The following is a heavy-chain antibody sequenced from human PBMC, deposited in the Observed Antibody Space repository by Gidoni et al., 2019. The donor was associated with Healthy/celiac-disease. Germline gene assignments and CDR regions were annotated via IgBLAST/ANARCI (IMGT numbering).Heavy chain of an antibody. CDR2: ISGSGGST. CDR1: GFTFSSYA. D-gene: IGHD2-21*01. J-gene: IGHJ6*02. CDR3: AKDPHIVVGDYYYYGMDV. Sequence: EVQLLESGGGLVQPGGSLRLSCAASGFTFSSYALSWVRQAPGKGLEWVAAISGSGGSTYYADAGKGRFTISRDNSKNTLYLQMNSLRAEDTAVYYCAKDPHIVVGDYYYYGMDVWGQGTTVTVSS. V-gene: IGHV3-23*01.